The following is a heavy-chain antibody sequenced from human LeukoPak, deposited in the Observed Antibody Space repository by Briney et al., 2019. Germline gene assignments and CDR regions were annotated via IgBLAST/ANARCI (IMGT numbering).Heavy chain of an antibody. Sequence: GASVKVSCKASGYTFTGYYMHWVRQAPGQGLEWMGWINPNSGGTNYAQKFQGWVTMTRDTSISTAYMELSRLRSDDTAVYYCARKDKVYYDFWSGYDYWGQGTLVTVSS. CDR1: GYTFTGYY. D-gene: IGHD3-3*01. J-gene: IGHJ4*02. CDR2: INPNSGGT. V-gene: IGHV1-2*04. CDR3: ARKDKVYYDFWSGYDY.